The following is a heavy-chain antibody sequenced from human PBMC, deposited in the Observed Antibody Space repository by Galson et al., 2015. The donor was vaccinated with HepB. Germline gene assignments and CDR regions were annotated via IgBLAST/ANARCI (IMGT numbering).Heavy chain of an antibody. CDR3: ARERTITMIVARDAFDI. D-gene: IGHD3-22*01. Sequence: SVKVSCKASGYTFTSYYMHWVRQAPGQGLEWMGIINPSGGSTSYAQKFQGRVTMTRDTSTSAVYMELSSLRSEDTAVYYCARERTITMIVARDAFDIWGQGTMVTVSS. CDR2: INPSGGST. V-gene: IGHV1-46*01. CDR1: GYTFTSYY. J-gene: IGHJ3*02.